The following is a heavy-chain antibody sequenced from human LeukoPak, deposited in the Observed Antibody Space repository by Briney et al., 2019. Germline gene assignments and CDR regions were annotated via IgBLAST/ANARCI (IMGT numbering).Heavy chain of an antibody. CDR1: DFTFSRYS. V-gene: IGHV3-21*01. CDR2: ISSSGHDI. Sequence: TGGSLSPCCAASDFTFSRYSMNWFRQAPGDRLEWVSSISSSGHDIYYADSVKGRFTISRDNAKNSLYLQMSSLRVEDTAVYYCARHGDGFYYGMDVWGQGTTVTVSS. CDR3: ARHGDGFYYGMDV. J-gene: IGHJ6*01. D-gene: IGHD4-17*01.